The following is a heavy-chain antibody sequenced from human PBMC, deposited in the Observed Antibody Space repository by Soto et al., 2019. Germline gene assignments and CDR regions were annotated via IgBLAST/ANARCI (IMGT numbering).Heavy chain of an antibody. CDR1: GFFFSAYA. V-gene: IGHV3-23*01. CDR2: ISGSGGNS. CDR3: ANWVEGSHVYFDY. D-gene: IGHD6-13*01. J-gene: IGHJ4*02. Sequence: EVQLLESGGGLVQPGGSLTLSCAASGFFFSAYAMTWARRAPGKGLEWVASISGSGGNSYYGDSVKGRFTISRDNSQNTLYLQINSLRAEDTAVYYCANWVEGSHVYFDYWGRGTLVTVSS.